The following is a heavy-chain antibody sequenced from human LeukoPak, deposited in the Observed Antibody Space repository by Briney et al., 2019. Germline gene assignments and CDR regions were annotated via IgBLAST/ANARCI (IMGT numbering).Heavy chain of an antibody. Sequence: ASVKVSCKASGYTFTGYYMHWVRQAPGQGLEWMGWINPNSGSTNYAQKFQGRVTMTRDTSISTAYMELSRLRSDDTAVYYCARRIFGGVIVSPNDYWGQGTLVTVSS. CDR3: ARRIFGGVIVSPNDY. CDR1: GYTFTGYY. D-gene: IGHD3-16*02. CDR2: INPNSGST. J-gene: IGHJ4*02. V-gene: IGHV1-2*02.